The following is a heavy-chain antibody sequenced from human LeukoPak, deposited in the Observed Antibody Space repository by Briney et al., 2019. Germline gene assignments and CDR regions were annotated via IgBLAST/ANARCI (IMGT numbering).Heavy chain of an antibody. D-gene: IGHD6-13*01. J-gene: IGHJ4*02. CDR1: GFTFSNYG. CDR3: ARDWYSSSWYGDY. V-gene: IGHV3-48*04. CDR2: ISSSSTTI. Sequence: GGSLRLSCAASGFTFSNYGMNWVRQAPGKGLEWVSYISSSSTTIYYADSVKGRFTISRDNAKNSLSLQMDSLRAEDTAVYYCARDWYSSSWYGDYWGQGTLVTVSS.